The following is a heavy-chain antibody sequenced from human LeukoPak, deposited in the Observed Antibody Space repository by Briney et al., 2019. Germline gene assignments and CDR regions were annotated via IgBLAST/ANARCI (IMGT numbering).Heavy chain of an antibody. Sequence: PSETLSLTCTVSGGSISSSSYYWGWIRQPPGRGLEWIGNIYYNGNTYYNPSLKSRVTISGDTSKNQFSLKVTSVTAADTAVYYCARTAPRSGYSYGYFDSWGQGTLVTVSS. CDR1: GGSISSSSYY. CDR3: ARTAPRSGYSYGYFDS. CDR2: IYYNGNT. V-gene: IGHV4-39*01. D-gene: IGHD5-18*01. J-gene: IGHJ4*02.